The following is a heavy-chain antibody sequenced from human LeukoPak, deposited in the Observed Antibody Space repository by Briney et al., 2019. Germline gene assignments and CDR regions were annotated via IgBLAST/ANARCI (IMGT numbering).Heavy chain of an antibody. V-gene: IGHV4-39*01. CDR3: ARLSTSAYFQH. CDR1: GGSISSSSYY. J-gene: IGHJ1*01. Sequence: SETLSLTCTVSGGSISSSSYYWGWIRQPPGKGLEWIRTIYYSGRTYYNPSLKSRVTISVDTSKNQFSLKLSSVTAADTAVYYCARLSTSAYFQHWGQGTLATASS. CDR2: IYYSGRT.